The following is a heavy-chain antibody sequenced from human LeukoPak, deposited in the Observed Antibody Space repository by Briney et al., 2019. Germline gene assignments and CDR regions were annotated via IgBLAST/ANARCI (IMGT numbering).Heavy chain of an antibody. CDR1: GFTFTTYA. D-gene: IGHD4-23*01. J-gene: IGHJ4*02. CDR2: VSFDGGSNT. CDR3: ARDLGATVVTAGPDY. V-gene: IGHV3-30-3*01. Sequence: GGSLRLSCAASGFTFTTYAMHWVRQAPGKGLEWVAFVSFDGGSNTNYADSVRGRFTISRDIFKNTLFLQMNSLRPSDTAVYYCARDLGATVVTAGPDYWGQGTLVTVSS.